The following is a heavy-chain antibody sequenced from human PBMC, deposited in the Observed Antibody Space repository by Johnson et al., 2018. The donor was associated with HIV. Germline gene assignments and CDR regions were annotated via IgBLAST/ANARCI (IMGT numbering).Heavy chain of an antibody. CDR1: GFTFSSYG. Sequence: QVQLVESGGGVVQPGRSLRLSCAASGFTFSSYGMHWVRQAPGKGLESVAVIWYDGSNKYYADSVKGRFTISRDNSKNTLYLQMNSLRAEDTAVYYCAKDPSYIVATAMTDAFDIWGQGTMVTVSS. V-gene: IGHV3-33*06. CDR3: AKDPSYIVATAMTDAFDI. D-gene: IGHD5-12*01. CDR2: IWYDGSNK. J-gene: IGHJ3*02.